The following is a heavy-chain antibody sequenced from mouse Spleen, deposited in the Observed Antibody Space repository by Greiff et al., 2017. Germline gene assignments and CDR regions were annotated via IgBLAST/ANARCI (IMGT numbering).Heavy chain of an antibody. V-gene: IGHV5-9*04. CDR3: ARRGYYDGSYVFDY. J-gene: IGHJ2*01. CDR1: GFTFSSYT. Sequence: EVQVVESGGGLVKPGGSLKLSCAASGFTFSSYTMSWVRQTPAKRLEWVATISSGGGNTYYPDSVKGRFTISRDNARNTLYLQMSSLRSEDTAMYYCARRGYYDGSYVFDYWGQGTTLTVSS. D-gene: IGHD1-1*01. CDR2: ISSGGGNT.